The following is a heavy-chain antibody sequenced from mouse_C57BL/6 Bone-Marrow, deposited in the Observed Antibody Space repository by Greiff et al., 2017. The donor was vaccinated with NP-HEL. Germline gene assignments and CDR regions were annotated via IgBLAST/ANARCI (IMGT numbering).Heavy chain of an antibody. V-gene: IGHV5-9-1*02. CDR2: ISSGGDYI. Sequence: EVQGVESGDGLVKPGGSLKLSCAASGFTFSSYAMSWVRQTPEQRLEWVAYISSGGDYIYYADTLKGRFTISRDNARNTRYLQVSSLKSEDTAMYYCRRGARYGYWGQGTTLTVSS. D-gene: IGHD1-1*02. J-gene: IGHJ2*01. CDR3: RRGARYGY. CDR1: GFTFSSYA.